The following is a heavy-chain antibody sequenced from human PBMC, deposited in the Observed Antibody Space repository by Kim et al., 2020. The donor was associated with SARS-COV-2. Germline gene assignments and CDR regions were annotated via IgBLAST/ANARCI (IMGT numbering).Heavy chain of an antibody. CDR3: ARERGGHTIFGVVRRISAFDI. CDR1: GDSVSSNSAA. CDR2: TYYRSKWYN. J-gene: IGHJ3*02. V-gene: IGHV6-1*01. Sequence: SQTLSLTCAISGDSVSSNSAAWNWIRQSPSRGLEWLGRTYYRSKWYNDYAVSVKSRITINPDTSKNQFSLQLNSVTPEDTAVYYCARERGGHTIFGVVRRISAFDIWGQGTMVTVSS. D-gene: IGHD3-3*01.